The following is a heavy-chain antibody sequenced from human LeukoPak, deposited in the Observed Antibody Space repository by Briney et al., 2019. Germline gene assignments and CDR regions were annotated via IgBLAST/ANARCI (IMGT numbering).Heavy chain of an antibody. Sequence: SETLSLTCTVSGGSISIYYWNWIRQPAGKGLEWIGRIYTNENTFFNPSLKSRVTMSVDTSKNQFSLQLTSVTAADAAVYYCAREVYYDSSGYIDYWGQGTLVTVSS. J-gene: IGHJ4*02. D-gene: IGHD3-22*01. V-gene: IGHV4-4*07. CDR3: AREVYYDSSGYIDY. CDR1: GGSISIYY. CDR2: IYTNENT.